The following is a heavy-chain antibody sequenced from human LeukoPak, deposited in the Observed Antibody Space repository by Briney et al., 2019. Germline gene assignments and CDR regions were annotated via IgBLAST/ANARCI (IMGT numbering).Heavy chain of an antibody. CDR1: GGTFSSYA. Sequence: SAKVSCKASGGTFSSYAISWVRQAPGQGLEWMGGIIPIFGTANYAQKFQGRVTITTDESTSTTYMELSSLRSEDTAVYYCARVGSGWYLDDYFDYWGQGTLVTVSS. CDR2: IIPIFGTA. CDR3: ARVGSGWYLDDYFDY. J-gene: IGHJ4*02. V-gene: IGHV1-69*05. D-gene: IGHD6-19*01.